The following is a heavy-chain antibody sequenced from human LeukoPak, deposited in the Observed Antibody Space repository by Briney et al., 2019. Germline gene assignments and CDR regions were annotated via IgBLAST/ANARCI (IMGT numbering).Heavy chain of an antibody. D-gene: IGHD3-22*01. J-gene: IGHJ4*02. CDR1: GGSISSGLYY. CDR3: ARDVYFPDTSGYKDF. Sequence: PSETLSLTCTVSGGSISSGLYYWTWIRQHPGKGLEYIGYIYYSGSTYYNPSLESRLTMSLGTSKKQFSLKLNSVTAADTAVYYCARDVYFPDTSGYKDFWGQGALVTVSS. CDR2: IYYSGST. V-gene: IGHV4-31*03.